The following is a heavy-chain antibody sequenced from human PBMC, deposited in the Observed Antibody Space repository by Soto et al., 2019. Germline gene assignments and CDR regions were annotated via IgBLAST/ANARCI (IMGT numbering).Heavy chain of an antibody. CDR1: GYTFTSYG. D-gene: IGHD3-9*01. V-gene: IGHV1-18*01. CDR2: ISAYNGNT. Sequence: QVQLVQSGAEVKKPGASVKVSCKASGYTFTSYGISWVRQAPGQGLEWMGWISAYNGNTNYAQKLQGRVTMTTDTSPSTAYMELRSLRSDDTAVYYCAREGKKGFYDILTGYYLYYYYGMDVWGQGTTVTVSS. J-gene: IGHJ6*02. CDR3: AREGKKGFYDILTGYYLYYYYGMDV.